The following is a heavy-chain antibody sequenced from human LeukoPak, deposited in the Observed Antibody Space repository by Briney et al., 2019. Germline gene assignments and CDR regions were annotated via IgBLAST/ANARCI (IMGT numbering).Heavy chain of an antibody. Sequence: GASVKVSCKVSGYTLTELSMHWVRQAPGKGLEWMGGFDPEDGETIYAQKFQGRVTMTEDTSTDTAYMELSSLRSEDTAVYYCATLNPVLGYYDSSGYYYFDYWGQGTLVTVSS. D-gene: IGHD3-22*01. CDR2: FDPEDGET. CDR3: ATLNPVLGYYDSSGYYYFDY. J-gene: IGHJ4*02. CDR1: GYTLTELS. V-gene: IGHV1-24*01.